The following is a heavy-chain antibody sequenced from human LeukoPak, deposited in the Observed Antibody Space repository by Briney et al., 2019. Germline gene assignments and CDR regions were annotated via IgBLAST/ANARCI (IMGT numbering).Heavy chain of an antibody. CDR1: GFTFSTNW. V-gene: IGHV3-7*04. CDR2: IKPDGSDK. Sequence: PGGSLRLSCAASGFTFSTNWMSCVRQAPGKGLEWVANIKPDGSDKYYVDSVKGRLTVSRDNAKNSLSLQMSSLRAEDTAVYYCARGSGWYHYWGQGTLVTVSS. CDR3: ARGSGWYHY. D-gene: IGHD1-14*01. J-gene: IGHJ4*02.